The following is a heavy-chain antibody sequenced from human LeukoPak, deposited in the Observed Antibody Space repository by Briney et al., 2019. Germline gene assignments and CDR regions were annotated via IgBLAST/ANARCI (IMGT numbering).Heavy chain of an antibody. CDR1: GFTFGDYA. J-gene: IGHJ4*02. CDR2: INHSGST. Sequence: PGGSLRLSCTASGFTFGDYAMSWIRQPPGKGLEWIGEINHSGSTNYNPSLKSRVTISVDTSKNQFSLKLSSVTAADTAVYYCARKWYYYDIGFDYWGQGTLVTVSS. D-gene: IGHD3-22*01. V-gene: IGHV4-34*01. CDR3: ARKWYYYDIGFDY.